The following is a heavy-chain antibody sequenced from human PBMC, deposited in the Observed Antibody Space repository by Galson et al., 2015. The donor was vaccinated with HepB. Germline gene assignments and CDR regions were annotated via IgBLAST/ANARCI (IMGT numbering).Heavy chain of an antibody. CDR2: INHSGST. V-gene: IGHV4-34*01. J-gene: IGHJ6*02. CDR1: GGSFSGYY. CDR3: ARGVPTNYYGMDV. Sequence: SETLSLTCAVYGGSFSGYYWGWIRQPPGKGLEWIGEINHSGSTNYNPSLKSRVTISVDTSKNQFSLKLSSVTAADTAVYYCARGVPTNYYGMDVWGQGTTVTVSS.